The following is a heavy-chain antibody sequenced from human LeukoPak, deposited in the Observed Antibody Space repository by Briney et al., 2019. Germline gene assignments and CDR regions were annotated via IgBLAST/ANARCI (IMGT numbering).Heavy chain of an antibody. J-gene: IGHJ4*02. CDR2: GSSSGNA. CDR3: ARTSGSYYGTYFDY. V-gene: IGHV4-39*07. CDR1: GGSISSSVHY. D-gene: IGHD1-26*01. Sequence: SETLSLTCSVSGGSISSSVHYWGWVRQPPGKGLEWIVSGSSSGNAYYNPSLKSRVTISVDTSKNQFSLKLSSVTAADTAVYYCARTSGSYYGTYFDYWGQGTLVTVSS.